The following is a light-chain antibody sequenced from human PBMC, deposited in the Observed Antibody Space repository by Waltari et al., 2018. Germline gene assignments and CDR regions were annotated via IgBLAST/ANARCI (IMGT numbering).Light chain of an antibody. CDR3: LQHNSYPYS. CDR2: AAS. J-gene: IGKJ2*03. CDR1: QGISSY. V-gene: IGKV1-17*01. Sequence: DIQMTQSPSPLSAPVGDTVPITCRASQGISSYLNWFQQKPGKAPKLLIYAASSLESGVPSRFSGSGSGTEFTLTISSLQPEDFAAYYCLQHNSYPYSFGQGTKVEIK.